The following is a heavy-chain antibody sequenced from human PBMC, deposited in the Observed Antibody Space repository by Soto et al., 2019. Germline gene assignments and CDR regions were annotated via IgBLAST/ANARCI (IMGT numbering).Heavy chain of an antibody. CDR1: GYTFTSYA. J-gene: IGHJ4*02. V-gene: IGHV1-3*05. D-gene: IGHD5-12*01. CDR3: ASLRPSHSGYSGGFDY. Sequence: QVQLVQSGAEEKKPGASVKVSCKASGYTFTSYAMHWVRQAPGQRLEWMGWINAGNGNTRYSQKFQGRVTITRDTSASTAYMELSSLRSEDTAIYYCASLRPSHSGYSGGFDYWGQGTLVTVSS. CDR2: INAGNGNT.